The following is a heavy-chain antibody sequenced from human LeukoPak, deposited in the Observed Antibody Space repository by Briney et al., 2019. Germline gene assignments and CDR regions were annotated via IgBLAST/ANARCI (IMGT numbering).Heavy chain of an antibody. CDR1: GFTFSSYA. Sequence: QPGRSLRLSCAASGFTFSSYAMHWVRQAPGKGLEWVAVISYDGSNKYYADSVKGRFTISRDNSKNTLYLQMNSLRAEDTAVYYCARGGSTYYYGSGSYADYWGQGTLVTVSS. D-gene: IGHD3-10*01. CDR2: ISYDGSNK. J-gene: IGHJ4*02. V-gene: IGHV3-30-3*01. CDR3: ARGGSTYYYGSGSYADY.